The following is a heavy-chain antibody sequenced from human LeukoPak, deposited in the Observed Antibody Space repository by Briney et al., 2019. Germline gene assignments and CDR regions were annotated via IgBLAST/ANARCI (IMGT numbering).Heavy chain of an antibody. D-gene: IGHD3-9*01. V-gene: IGHV1-18*04. CDR2: ISAYNGNT. CDR3: ARGAYYDILTGYYSLYFDY. Sequence: GASVKVSCKASGYTFTSYYMHWVRQAPGQGLEWMGWISAYNGNTNYAQKLQGRVTMTTDTSTSTAYMELRSLRSDDTAVYYCARGAYYDILTGYYSLYFDYWGQGTLVTVSS. CDR1: GYTFTSYY. J-gene: IGHJ4*02.